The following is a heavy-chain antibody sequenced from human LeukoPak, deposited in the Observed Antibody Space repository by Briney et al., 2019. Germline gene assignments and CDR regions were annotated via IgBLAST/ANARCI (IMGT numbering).Heavy chain of an antibody. J-gene: IGHJ3*02. V-gene: IGHV3-21*01. D-gene: IGHD3-16*01. CDR3: ARDGLHLGLGAFDI. CDR1: GFTFSSYS. Sequence: GGSLRLSCAASGFTFSSYSMNWVRQAPGKGLEWVSSISSSSSYIYYADSVKGRFTISRDNAKNSLYPQMNSLRAEDTAVYYCARDGLHLGLGAFDIWGQGTMVTVSS. CDR2: ISSSSSYI.